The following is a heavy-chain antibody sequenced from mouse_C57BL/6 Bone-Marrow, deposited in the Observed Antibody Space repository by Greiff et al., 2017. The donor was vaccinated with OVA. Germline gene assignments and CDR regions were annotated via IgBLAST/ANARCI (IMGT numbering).Heavy chain of an antibody. Sequence: EVKLVESGPGMVKPSQSLSLTCTVTGYSITSGYDWHWLRHFPGNKLEWMGYISYSGSTNYNPSLKSRISITHDTSKNNFFLKLNSVTTEDTATYYCGRGNVLSAMDYWGQGTSVTVSS. CDR1: GYSITSGYD. CDR3: GRGNVLSAMDY. D-gene: IGHD2-1*01. CDR2: ISYSGST. V-gene: IGHV3-1*01. J-gene: IGHJ4*01.